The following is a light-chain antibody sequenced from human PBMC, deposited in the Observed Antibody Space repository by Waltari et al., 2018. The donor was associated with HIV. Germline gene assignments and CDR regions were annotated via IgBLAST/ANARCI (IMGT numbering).Light chain of an antibody. Sequence: QSVLTQPPSVSGAPGQTVTISCPGSSPHIGANYDVHWYQQLPGRAPKVLVYGNIYRPPGVPDRFSGSKSGTSASLAITGLQADDEGYYYCQSYDTRSSGFLVFGGGTKVTVL. CDR2: GNI. J-gene: IGLJ3*02. CDR1: SPHIGANYD. V-gene: IGLV1-40*01. CDR3: QSYDTRSSGFLV.